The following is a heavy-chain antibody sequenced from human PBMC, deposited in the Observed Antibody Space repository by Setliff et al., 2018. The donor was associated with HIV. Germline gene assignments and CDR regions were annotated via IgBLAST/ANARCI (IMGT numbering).Heavy chain of an antibody. D-gene: IGHD1-26*01. CDR2: MSHNGKT. J-gene: IGHJ6*03. CDR1: GYSISSGYY. V-gene: IGHV4-38-2*02. CDR3: ARELSHIVGAPRYMDV. Sequence: SETLSLTCAVSGYSISSGYYWGWIRQPPGKGLEWIASMSHNGKTYYHPSLKSRVTISVDTSKNQISLKMNSVTAADTAVYHCARELSHIVGAPRYMDVWGKGTTVTVSS.